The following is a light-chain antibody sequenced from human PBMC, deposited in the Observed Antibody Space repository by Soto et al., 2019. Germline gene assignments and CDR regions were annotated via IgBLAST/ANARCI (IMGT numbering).Light chain of an antibody. CDR3: QQYNNWPPI. CDR2: AAS. Sequence: DIQLTQSQSILSQSIGARVTITFRASQVISTSLAWYQVKPGKAPKLLIYAASTLESGVPSRFSATVSGTEFSLTISSLQSEDFAVYYCQQYNNWPPIFGGGTKVDIK. J-gene: IGKJ4*01. V-gene: IGKV1-9*01. CDR1: QVISTS.